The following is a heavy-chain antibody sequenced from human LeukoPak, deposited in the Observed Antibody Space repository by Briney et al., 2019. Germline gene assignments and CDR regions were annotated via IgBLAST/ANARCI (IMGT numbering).Heavy chain of an antibody. Sequence: PGGSLRLSCVTSGFTFSNYWMHRVRQAPGKGLEWVANIKQDAGEIYYVDSVKGRFSISRDNAKSSVYLQMDSLRAEDTAVYYCARALSAWGRGTLVTVSS. CDR3: ARALSA. CDR1: GFTFSNYW. V-gene: IGHV3-7*03. D-gene: IGHD3-3*01. CDR2: IKQDAGEI. J-gene: IGHJ4*02.